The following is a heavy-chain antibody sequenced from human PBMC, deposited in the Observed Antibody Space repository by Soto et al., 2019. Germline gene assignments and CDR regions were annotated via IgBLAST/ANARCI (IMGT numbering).Heavy chain of an antibody. CDR2: ISGSGGST. D-gene: IGHD3-22*01. Sequence: WGSLRLSCAASGLSFSSYAMSWVRQAPGKGLEWVSAISGSGGSTYYADSVKGRFTISRDNSKNTLYLQMNSLRAEDTAVYYCAKTGGAVTYYYDSSGYYFDYWGQGTLVTVSS. CDR1: GLSFSSYA. V-gene: IGHV3-23*01. J-gene: IGHJ4*02. CDR3: AKTGGAVTYYYDSSGYYFDY.